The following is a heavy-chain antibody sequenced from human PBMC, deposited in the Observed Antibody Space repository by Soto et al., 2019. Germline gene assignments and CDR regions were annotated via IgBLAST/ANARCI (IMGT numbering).Heavy chain of an antibody. J-gene: IGHJ6*02. CDR1: GFTFSSYA. CDR3: AKVSAAQRYYYYAMDV. D-gene: IGHD2-2*01. Sequence: GGSLRLSCAASGFTFSSYAMHWVRQAPGKGLQWVAVISYDGSNKYFADSVKGRFTISRDNSKNTLYLQMNSLRPEDSAVYYCAKVSAAQRYYYYAMDVWGQGTTVTVSS. V-gene: IGHV3-30*18. CDR2: ISYDGSNK.